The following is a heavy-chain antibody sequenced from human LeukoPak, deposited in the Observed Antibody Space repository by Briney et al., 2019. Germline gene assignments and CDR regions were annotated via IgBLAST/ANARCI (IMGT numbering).Heavy chain of an antibody. CDR3: AKDLMAGYSYGYSDFDY. V-gene: IGHV3-30*02. CDR1: GFTFSSYG. J-gene: IGHJ4*02. D-gene: IGHD5-18*01. CDR2: IRYDGSNK. Sequence: GGSLRLSCAASGFTFSSYGTHWVRQAPGKGLEWVAFIRYDGSNKYYADSVKGRFTISRDNSKNTLYLQMNSLRAEDTAVYYCAKDLMAGYSYGYSDFDYWGQGTLVTVSS.